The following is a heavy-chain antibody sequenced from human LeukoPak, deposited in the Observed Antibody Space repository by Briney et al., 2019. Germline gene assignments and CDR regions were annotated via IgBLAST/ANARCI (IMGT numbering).Heavy chain of an antibody. CDR2: IYHSGST. Sequence: SETLSLTCNVSRYSISSGYYWAWIRQPPGKGLEWISSIYHSGSTYYNPSLKSRVTISVDTSTNHFSLKLTSVTAADTAVYYCARDYYGSGSYSAFDIWGQGTMVTVSS. CDR1: RYSISSGYY. V-gene: IGHV4-38-2*02. CDR3: ARDYYGSGSYSAFDI. J-gene: IGHJ3*02. D-gene: IGHD3-10*01.